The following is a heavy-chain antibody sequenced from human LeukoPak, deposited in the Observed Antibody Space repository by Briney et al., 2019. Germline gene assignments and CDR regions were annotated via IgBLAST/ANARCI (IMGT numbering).Heavy chain of an antibody. Sequence: SETLSVTCTVSGGSISSSSYYWGWIRQPPGKGLEWIGNIYYDGSTYYNPSLKSRVTISVDTSKNQFSLKLSSVTAADTAVYYCARDPPGDYWGQGTLVTVSS. J-gene: IGHJ4*02. CDR2: IYYDGST. D-gene: IGHD3-10*01. V-gene: IGHV4-39*07. CDR1: GGSISSSSYY. CDR3: ARDPPGDY.